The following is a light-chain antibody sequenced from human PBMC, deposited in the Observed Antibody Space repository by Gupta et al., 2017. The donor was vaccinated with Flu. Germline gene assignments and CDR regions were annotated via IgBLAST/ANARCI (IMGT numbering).Light chain of an antibody. CDR1: RSLLHTNGYNY. J-gene: IGKJ2*01. CDR2: LGS. CDR3: MQALQSPATAT. Sequence: DIVLTQSPLSLPVTPGEPASISCRSSRSLLHTNGYNYLDWYRQKPGQSPQLLIYLGSNRASGVPDRFSGSGSGTDFTLKISRVEAEDVGLYFCMQALQSPATATSGQGTKLEIK. V-gene: IGKV2-28*01.